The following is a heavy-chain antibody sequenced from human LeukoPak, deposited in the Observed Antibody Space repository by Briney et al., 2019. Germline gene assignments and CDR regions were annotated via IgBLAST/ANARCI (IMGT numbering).Heavy chain of an antibody. CDR3: ARLHSTAAAGTYDY. CDR1: GFIFSDYY. V-gene: IGHV3-11*06. Sequence: GGSLRLSCAASGFIFSDYYMTWVRQAPGKGLDWLSYISSDSSYTMYADSVKGRFTVSRDNAKNSLYLQMNSLRAEDTAVYYCARLHSTAAAGTYDYWGQGTLVTVSS. D-gene: IGHD6-13*01. J-gene: IGHJ4*02. CDR2: ISSDSSYT.